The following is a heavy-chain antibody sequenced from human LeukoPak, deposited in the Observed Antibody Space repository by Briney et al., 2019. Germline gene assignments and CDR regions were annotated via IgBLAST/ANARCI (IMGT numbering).Heavy chain of an antibody. D-gene: IGHD4-17*01. J-gene: IGHJ4*02. CDR2: INYSGST. CDR3: ARHQADDYGDYYFDY. V-gene: IGHV4-39*01. Sequence: SETLSLTCTVSGGSISSSSYYWGWIRQPPGKGLEWIGSINYSGSTYYNPSLKSRVTISVDTSKNQFSLKLSSVTAADTAVYYCARHQADDYGDYYFDYWGQGTLVTVSS. CDR1: GGSISSSSYY.